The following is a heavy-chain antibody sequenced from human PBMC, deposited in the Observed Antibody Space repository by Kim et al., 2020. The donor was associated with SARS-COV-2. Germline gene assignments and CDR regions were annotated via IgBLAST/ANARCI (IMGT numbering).Heavy chain of an antibody. CDR1: GFTFSSYG. CDR2: ISYDGSNK. V-gene: IGHV3-30*18. D-gene: IGHD3-10*01. J-gene: IGHJ3*02. CDR3: AKDRGRASPLWFGLTDAFEI. Sequence: GGSLRLSCAASGFTFSSYGMHWVRQAPGKGLEWVAVISYDGSNKYYADSVKGRFTISRDNSKNTLYLQMNSLRAEDTAVYYCAKDRGRASPLWFGLTDAFEIWGQGTMVTVSS.